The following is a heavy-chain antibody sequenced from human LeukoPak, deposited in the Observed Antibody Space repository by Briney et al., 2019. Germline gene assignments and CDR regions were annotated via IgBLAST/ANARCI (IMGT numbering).Heavy chain of an antibody. Sequence: PSETLSLTCAVYGGSFSGYYWSWIRQPPGKGLEWIGEINHSGSTNYNPSLKSRVTISVDTSKNQFSLTLSSVTAADTAVYYCARVGIQLWLRVYFQHWGQGTLVTVSS. CDR2: INHSGST. J-gene: IGHJ1*01. D-gene: IGHD5-18*01. CDR3: ARVGIQLWLRVYFQH. V-gene: IGHV4-34*01. CDR1: GGSFSGYY.